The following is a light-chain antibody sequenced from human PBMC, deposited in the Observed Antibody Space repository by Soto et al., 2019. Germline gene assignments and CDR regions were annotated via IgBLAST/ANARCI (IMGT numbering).Light chain of an antibody. CDR3: QQLNSFPIA. V-gene: IGKV1-9*01. CDR1: QGISSF. Sequence: IQLTQSPSSLSASVGDRVTITCRASQGISSFLAWYQQKPGRAPKLLIYGASTLQSGVPSRFSGSGSGTDFTPTISSLQPEDFATYYCQQLNSFPIAFGPGTKVKIQ. CDR2: GAS. J-gene: IGKJ3*01.